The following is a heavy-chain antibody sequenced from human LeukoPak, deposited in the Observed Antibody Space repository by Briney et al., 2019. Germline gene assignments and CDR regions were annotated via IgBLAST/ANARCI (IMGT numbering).Heavy chain of an antibody. V-gene: IGHV4-30-2*01. Sequence: SQTLSLTCAVSGGSISSGGYSWSWIRQPPGKGLEWIGYIYHSGSTYYNPSLKSRVTISVDRSKNQFSLKLSSVTAADTAVYYCARSESYDSSGYFGYWGQGTLVTASS. D-gene: IGHD3-22*01. CDR1: GGSISSGGYS. CDR3: ARSESYDSSGYFGY. J-gene: IGHJ4*02. CDR2: IYHSGST.